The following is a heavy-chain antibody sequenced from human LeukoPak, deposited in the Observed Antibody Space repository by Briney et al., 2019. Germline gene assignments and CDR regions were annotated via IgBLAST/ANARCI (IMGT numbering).Heavy chain of an antibody. CDR2: IKQDGSEK. D-gene: IGHD6-13*01. Sequence: GGSLRPSCAASGFTFSSYWMSWVRQAPGKGLEWVANIKQDGSEKYYVESVKGRFTISRDNAKNSLYLQMNSLRAEDTAVYYCARSGIAAAGGDFDYWGQGTLVTVSS. CDR3: ARSGIAAAGGDFDY. V-gene: IGHV3-7*03. J-gene: IGHJ4*02. CDR1: GFTFSSYW.